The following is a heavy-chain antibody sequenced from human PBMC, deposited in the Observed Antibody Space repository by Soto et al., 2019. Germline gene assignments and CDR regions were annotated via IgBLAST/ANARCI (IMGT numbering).Heavy chain of an antibody. CDR2: INHSGST. V-gene: IGHV4-34*01. CDR1: GGSFSGYY. J-gene: IGHJ3*02. D-gene: IGHD2-2*01. CDR3: ARIVVVPAAIMILNDAFDI. Sequence: QVQLQQWGAGLLKPSETLSLTCAVYGGSFSGYYWSWIRQPPGKGLEWIGEINHSGSTNYNPSLKSRVTISVDTSKNQFSLKLSSVTAADTAVYYCARIVVVPAAIMILNDAFDIWGQGTMVTVSS.